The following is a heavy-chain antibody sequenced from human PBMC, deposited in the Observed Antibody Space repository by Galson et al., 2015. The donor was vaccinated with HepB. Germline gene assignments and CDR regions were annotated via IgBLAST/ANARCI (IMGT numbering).Heavy chain of an antibody. CDR3: ARHGGGPLWYYYGMDV. D-gene: IGHD2-21*01. CDR1: GYSFASYW. Sequence: QSGAEVKKSGESLKISCKGSGYSFASYWIGWVRQMPGKGLEWMGIIDPGDSDTRYSPSFQGQVTISADKSTSTAYLQWSSLKASDTAMYYCARHGGGPLWYYYGMDVWGQGSTVTVSS. V-gene: IGHV5-51*01. J-gene: IGHJ6*02. CDR2: IDPGDSDT.